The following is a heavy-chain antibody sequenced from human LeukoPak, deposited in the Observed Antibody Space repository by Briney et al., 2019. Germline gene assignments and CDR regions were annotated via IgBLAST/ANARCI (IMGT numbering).Heavy chain of an antibody. CDR1: GGSFSGYY. V-gene: IGHV4-34*01. CDR3: ARDADYYDSSGFDY. Sequence: PSETLSLTCAVYGGSFSGYYWSWIRQPPGKGLEWIGEINHSGSTNYNPSLKSRVTISVDTSKNRFSLKLSSVTAADTAVYYCARDADYYDSSGFDYWGQGTLVTVSS. D-gene: IGHD3-22*01. CDR2: INHSGST. J-gene: IGHJ4*02.